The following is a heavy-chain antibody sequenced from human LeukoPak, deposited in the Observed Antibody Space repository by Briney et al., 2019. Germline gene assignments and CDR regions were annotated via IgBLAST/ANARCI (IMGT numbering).Heavy chain of an antibody. CDR3: ASVADQRITIFGVVIGKHQSSDHYFDY. CDR1: GGSFSGYY. D-gene: IGHD3-3*01. J-gene: IGHJ4*02. CDR2: IYHSGST. Sequence: PSETLSLTCAVYGGSFSGYYWSWVRQPPGKGLEWIGEIYHSGSTNYNPSLKSRVTISVDKSKNQFSLKLSSVTAADTAVYYCASVADQRITIFGVVIGKHQSSDHYFDYWGQGALVTVSS. V-gene: IGHV4-34*01.